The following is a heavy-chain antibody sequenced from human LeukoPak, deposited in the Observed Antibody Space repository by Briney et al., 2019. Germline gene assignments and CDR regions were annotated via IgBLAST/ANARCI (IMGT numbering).Heavy chain of an antibody. CDR1: GFTFSTYT. CDR2: ISAGGDTT. Sequence: GGSLRLSCAASGFTFSTYTLTWVRQAPGKGLEWVSIISAGGDTTYYADPVKGRFTISRDDPKNTLYLQMNSLRAEDTAVYYCARGQPPWSSDAFDIWGQGTMVTVSS. CDR3: ARGQPPWSSDAFDI. J-gene: IGHJ3*02. V-gene: IGHV3-23*01. D-gene: IGHD2-2*01.